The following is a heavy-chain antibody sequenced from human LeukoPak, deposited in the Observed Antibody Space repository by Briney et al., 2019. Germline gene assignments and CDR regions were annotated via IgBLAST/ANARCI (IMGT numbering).Heavy chain of an antibody. CDR1: GFTFSSYS. Sequence: GGSLRLSCAASGFTFSSYSMNWVRQAPGKGLEWVSSISSSSSYIYYAASVKGRFSISRDNSKNTVYPQMNSLRAEDTAVYYCARELREHGVFDIWGQGTMVTVSS. CDR2: ISSSSSYI. J-gene: IGHJ3*02. CDR3: ARELREHGVFDI. D-gene: IGHD1-26*01. V-gene: IGHV3-21*04.